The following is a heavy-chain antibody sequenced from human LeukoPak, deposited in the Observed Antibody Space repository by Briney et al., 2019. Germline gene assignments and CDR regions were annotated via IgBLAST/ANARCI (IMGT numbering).Heavy chain of an antibody. V-gene: IGHV3-74*01. CDR1: GFTFSTYA. Sequence: PGGSLRLSCEASGFTFSTYAMNWVRQAPGKGLVWVSRINSDGSSTSYADSVKGRFTISRDNAKNTLYLQMNSLRAEDTAVYYCAGILPYYMDVWGKGTTVTVSS. J-gene: IGHJ6*03. D-gene: IGHD2-15*01. CDR2: INSDGSST. CDR3: AGILPYYMDV.